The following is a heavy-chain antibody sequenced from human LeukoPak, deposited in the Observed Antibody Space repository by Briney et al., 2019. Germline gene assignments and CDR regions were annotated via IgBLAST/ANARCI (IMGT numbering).Heavy chain of an antibody. J-gene: IGHJ4*02. CDR3: ARDLTYYYDSSGYSTLDY. CDR2: ISSSSSTI. CDR1: GFTFSSYS. V-gene: IGHV3-48*01. D-gene: IGHD3-22*01. Sequence: GGSLRLSCAASGFTFSSYSMNWVRQAPGKGLEWVSYISSSSSTIYYADSVKGRFTISRDNAKNSLYLQMNSLRAEDTAVYYCARDLTYYYDSSGYSTLDYWGQGTLVTVSS.